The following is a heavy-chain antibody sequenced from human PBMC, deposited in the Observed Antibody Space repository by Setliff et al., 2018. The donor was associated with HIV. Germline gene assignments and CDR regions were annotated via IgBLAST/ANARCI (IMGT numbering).Heavy chain of an antibody. V-gene: IGHV4-39*01. CDR3: ARRYSSGWYFDY. CDR1: GVSISRGDYY. D-gene: IGHD6-19*01. J-gene: IGHJ4*02. Sequence: SETLSLTCVVSGVSISRGDYYWGWIRQPPGKGLEWIGSIYYSGSTYYNPSLKSRVTISVDTSKNQFSLKLSSVTAADTAVYYCARRYSSGWYFDYWGQGTLVTVSS. CDR2: IYYSGST.